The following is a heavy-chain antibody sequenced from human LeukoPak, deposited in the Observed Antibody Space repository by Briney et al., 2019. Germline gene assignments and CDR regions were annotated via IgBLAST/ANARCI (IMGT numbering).Heavy chain of an antibody. D-gene: IGHD3-3*01. CDR3: ARGKVLRFLEYLDDTPNWFDP. J-gene: IGHJ5*02. CDR1: GYTFSNYG. Sequence: ASVKVSCEASGYTFSNYGLSWVRQAPGQGLEWMGWISTDSGNANYAQKFQGRLTMTTDTSTTTAYMELGSLRSDDTAVYYCARGKVLRFLEYLDDTPNWFDPWGQGTLVTVSS. V-gene: IGHV1-18*01. CDR2: ISTDSGNA.